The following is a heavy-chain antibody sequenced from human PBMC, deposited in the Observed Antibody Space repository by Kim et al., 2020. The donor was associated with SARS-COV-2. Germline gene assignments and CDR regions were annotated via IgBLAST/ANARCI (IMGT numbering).Heavy chain of an antibody. V-gene: IGHV5-51*01. Sequence: GESLKISCKGSGYTFSSYWIGRVRQMPGKGLELMGIIYPGDSDTRYSPSFKGQVTISVDNSISTAYLQWNCLKASDTAMYYCARAPSGVSNPYHFDSWGQGSLVTVSS. CDR2: IYPGDSDT. J-gene: IGHJ4*02. CDR3: ARAPSGVSNPYHFDS. D-gene: IGHD3-10*01. CDR1: GYTFSSYW.